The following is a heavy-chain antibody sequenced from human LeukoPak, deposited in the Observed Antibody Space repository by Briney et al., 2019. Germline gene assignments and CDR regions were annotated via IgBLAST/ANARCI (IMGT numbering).Heavy chain of an antibody. Sequence: SETLSLTCSVSGGSMSSYYWSWIRQPPGKGLQWIGYIYYSGSTNYNPSLKSRVTISVDTSKNQFSLKLSSVTAADTAVYYCARGGGDYYFDYWGQRTLVTVSS. D-gene: IGHD3-16*01. CDR1: GGSMSSYY. CDR3: ARGGGDYYFDY. J-gene: IGHJ4*02. CDR2: IYYSGST. V-gene: IGHV4-59*01.